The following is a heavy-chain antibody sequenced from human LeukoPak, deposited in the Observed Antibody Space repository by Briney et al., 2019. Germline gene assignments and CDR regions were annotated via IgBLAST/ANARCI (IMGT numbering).Heavy chain of an antibody. CDR3: ARGSKGWPYDSSGTNWFDP. D-gene: IGHD3-22*01. CDR2: INHSGST. CDR1: GASFSGYY. Sequence: SETLSLTCAVYGASFSGYYCSWIRQPPGKWLEWIGEINHSGSTNYNPSFKSRVPISVDTSKNQFSLKLSSVTAADTAVYSCARGSKGWPYDSSGTNWFDPWGQGTLVTVSS. V-gene: IGHV4-34*01. J-gene: IGHJ5*02.